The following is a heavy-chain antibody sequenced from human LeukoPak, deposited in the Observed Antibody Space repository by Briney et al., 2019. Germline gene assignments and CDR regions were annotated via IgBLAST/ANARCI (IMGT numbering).Heavy chain of an antibody. CDR1: GYTFTSYD. CDR2: MNPNSGNT. Sequence: GASVKVSCKASGYTFTSYDINWVRQATGQGLEWMGWMNPNSGNTGYAQKFQGRVTITRNTSISTAYMELSSLRSEDTAVYYCARGRRLTRLRFLEWHKPPYYYYMDVWGKGTTVTVSS. CDR3: ARGRRLTRLRFLEWHKPPYYYYMDV. D-gene: IGHD3-3*01. J-gene: IGHJ6*03. V-gene: IGHV1-8*03.